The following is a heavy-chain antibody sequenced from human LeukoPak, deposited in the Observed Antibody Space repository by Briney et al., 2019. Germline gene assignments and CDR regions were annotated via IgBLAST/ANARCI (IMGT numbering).Heavy chain of an antibody. CDR2: ISVSGDST. Sequence: GGSLRLSCAASGFNFNNYAMKWLRQAPGKGLEWVSTISVSGDSTFYADPVQGRFTISRDTSRNSLSLHMNSLRAEDTAVYFCARRGGRNGWGDFDYWGQGTLVTVSS. D-gene: IGHD3-10*01. J-gene: IGHJ4*02. V-gene: IGHV3-23*01. CDR3: ARRGGRNGWGDFDY. CDR1: GFNFNNYA.